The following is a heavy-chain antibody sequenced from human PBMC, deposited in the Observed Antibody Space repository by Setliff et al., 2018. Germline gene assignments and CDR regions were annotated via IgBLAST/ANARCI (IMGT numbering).Heavy chain of an antibody. CDR3: ARARPATIAGVVPGVADFGIDV. D-gene: IGHD2-2*01. CDR2: IYTSGST. Sequence: SETLSLTCTVSGGSVSSGSYYWSWIRQPAGKGLEWIGRIYTSGSTNYNPSLKSRVAISVDTSKNQFSLRLSSVTAADTAVYYCARARPATIAGVVPGVADFGIDVWGQGTTVTVSS. CDR1: GGSVSSGSYY. V-gene: IGHV4-61*02. J-gene: IGHJ6*02.